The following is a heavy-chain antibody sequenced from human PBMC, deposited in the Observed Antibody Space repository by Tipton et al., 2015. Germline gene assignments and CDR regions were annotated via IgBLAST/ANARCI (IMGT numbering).Heavy chain of an antibody. V-gene: IGHV4-34*01. CDR3: ARARGRHSGLFDS. Sequence: LSLTCAVFGGSFSDYYWNWIRQPPGKGLEWIGEINHSGNTKYNPSFKSRVNISVDASKNHFSLKMKSVTAADTAVYYCARARGRHSGLFDSWGQGILVTVSS. CDR1: GGSFSDYY. D-gene: IGHD6-19*01. J-gene: IGHJ4*02. CDR2: INHSGNT.